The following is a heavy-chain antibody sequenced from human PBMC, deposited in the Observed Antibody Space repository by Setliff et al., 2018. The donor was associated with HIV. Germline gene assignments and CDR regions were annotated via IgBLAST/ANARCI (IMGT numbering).Heavy chain of an antibody. D-gene: IGHD6-13*01. V-gene: IGHV1-3*03. CDR3: AREGAAAGLDLDY. J-gene: IGHJ4*02. CDR1: GGTFSSYA. CDR2: INAGNGNT. Sequence: ASVNVSCKASGGTFSSYAISWVRQAPGQRLEWMGWINAGNGNTKYSQEFQGRVTITKDTSASTAYMELSSLRSEDMAVYYCAREGAAAGLDLDYWGQGTLVTVSS.